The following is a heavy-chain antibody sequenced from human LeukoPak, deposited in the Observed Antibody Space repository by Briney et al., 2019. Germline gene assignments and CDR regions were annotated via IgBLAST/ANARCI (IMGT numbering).Heavy chain of an antibody. CDR2: IYHSGST. Sequence: GSLRLSCAASGFTVSTNFMGWVRQAPGKGLEWIGYIYHSGSTYYNPSLKSRVTISVDTSKNQFSLKLSSVTAADTAVYYCARGPRYSFYWGQGTLVSVSS. J-gene: IGHJ4*02. D-gene: IGHD6-13*01. V-gene: IGHV4-59*02. CDR3: ARGPRYSFY. CDR1: GFTVSTNF.